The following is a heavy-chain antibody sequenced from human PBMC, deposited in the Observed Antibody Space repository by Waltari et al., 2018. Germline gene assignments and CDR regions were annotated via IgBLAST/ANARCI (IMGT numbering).Heavy chain of an antibody. CDR2: INAVNGNT. Sequence: QVQLVQSGAEVKKHGASVKVSCKASGYTFTSYAMHWVRQASGQRLGWMGLINAVNGNTKYSQNVEVRVTITRETSARTAYMELGSLISEDTAVYYCGRDISSSWLDAFDIWGQGTMVTGSS. CDR3: GRDISSSWLDAFDI. D-gene: IGHD6-13*01. V-gene: IGHV1-3*01. CDR1: GYTFTSYA. J-gene: IGHJ3*02.